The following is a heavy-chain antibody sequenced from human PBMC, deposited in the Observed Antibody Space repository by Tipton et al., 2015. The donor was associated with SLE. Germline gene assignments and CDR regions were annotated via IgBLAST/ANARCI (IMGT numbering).Heavy chain of an antibody. D-gene: IGHD6-6*01. J-gene: IGHJ6*03. CDR1: GYNFSSYW. CDR2: FYPGDSDT. V-gene: IGHV5-51*03. CDR3: ARLSHVQGYMDV. Sequence: QLVQSGAEVKKPGESLKISCKGSGYNFSSYWIAWVRQMPGIGLEWMGIFYPGDSDTTYSPSFQGQVTFSADKSISAARLQWSSLKASDTAMYYCARLSHVQGYMDVWGKGTTVTVSS.